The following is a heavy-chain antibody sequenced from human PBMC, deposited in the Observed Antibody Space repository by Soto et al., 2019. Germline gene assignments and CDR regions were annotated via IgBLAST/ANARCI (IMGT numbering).Heavy chain of an antibody. J-gene: IGHJ5*02. D-gene: IGHD3-22*01. CDR2: VYSTGST. CDR1: GGAITAYY. V-gene: IGHV4-4*07. Sequence: ETLSLTCTVSGGAITAYYWSWIRQPVGEGLQWIGRVYSTGSTNYNPSLRSRVTMSVDTSQNQFFLRLSSVTAADTAVYYCARDEYYDSNNWFDHWGQGILVTVSS. CDR3: ARDEYYDSNNWFDH.